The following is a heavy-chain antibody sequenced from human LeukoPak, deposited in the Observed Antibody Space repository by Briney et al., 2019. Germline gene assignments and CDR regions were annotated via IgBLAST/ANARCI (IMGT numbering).Heavy chain of an antibody. CDR1: GYTFTSYG. CDR2: ISAYNGNT. D-gene: IGHD3-3*01. V-gene: IGHV1-18*01. CDR3: ALPLDFWSGYYSGGHFDY. Sequence: ASVKVSCKASGYTFTSYGISWVRQAPGQGLEWMGWISAYNGNTNYAQKLQGRVTMTTDTSTSTAYMELRSLRSDDTAVYYCALPLDFWSGYYSGGHFDYWGQGTLVTVSS. J-gene: IGHJ4*02.